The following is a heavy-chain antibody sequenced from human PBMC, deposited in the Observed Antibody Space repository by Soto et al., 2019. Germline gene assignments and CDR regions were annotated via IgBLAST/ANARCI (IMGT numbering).Heavy chain of an antibody. Sequence: QVQLQASGPGLVKPSDTLSLTCTVSGDSIGTYNWGWIRQPPGKRLEWIGYIYSNGGTSYNPALKSRLTISADTSTKQFPLRLSSVTAADTAVYYCVRQGIGALHGLVDVWGQGTTVTVSS. CDR2: IYSNGGT. J-gene: IGHJ6*02. CDR3: VRQGIGALHGLVDV. CDR1: GDSIGTYN. V-gene: IGHV4-59*08. D-gene: IGHD1-26*01.